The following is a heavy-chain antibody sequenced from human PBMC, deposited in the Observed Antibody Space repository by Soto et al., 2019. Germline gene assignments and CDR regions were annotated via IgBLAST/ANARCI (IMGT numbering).Heavy chain of an antibody. V-gene: IGHV4-39*01. J-gene: IGHJ4*02. CDR2: IYYSEST. CDR3: ARHFIRGTGYSPFEY. CDR1: GGSISNSSYY. D-gene: IGHD2-15*01. Sequence: QLQLQESGPGLVKPSETLSLTCTVSGGSISNSSYYWGWTRQPPGKGLEWIGSIYYSESTYYNPSLQSRVTISVDTSNNLFSLDLTSVTAADTAVYYCARHFIRGTGYSPFEYWGQGTLVTVSS.